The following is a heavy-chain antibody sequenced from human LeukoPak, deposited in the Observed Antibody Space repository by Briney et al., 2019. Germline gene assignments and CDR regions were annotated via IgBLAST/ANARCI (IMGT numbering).Heavy chain of an antibody. CDR1: GGSFSGYY. CDR2: INHSGST. Sequence: PSETLSLTCAVYGGSFSGYYWSWIRQPPGKGLEWIGEINHSGSTNYNPSLKSRVTISVDTPKNQFSLKLSSVTAADTAVYYCARVRVVVVPAAIAHAFDIWGQGTMVTVSS. J-gene: IGHJ3*02. CDR3: ARVRVVVVPAAIAHAFDI. V-gene: IGHV4-34*01. D-gene: IGHD2-2*02.